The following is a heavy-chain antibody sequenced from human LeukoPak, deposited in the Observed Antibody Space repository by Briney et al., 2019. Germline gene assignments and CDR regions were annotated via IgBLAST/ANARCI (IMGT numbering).Heavy chain of an antibody. V-gene: IGHV1-8*01. J-gene: IGHJ5*02. CDR1: GYTFTSYD. D-gene: IGHD6-6*01. CDR3: ARGPASSSSSYWFDP. Sequence: ASVKVSCKASGYTFTSYDINWVRQATGQGLEWMGWMNLNSGDTGYAQKFQGRVTMTRNTSISTAYMELSSLRSEDTAVYYCARGPASSSSSYWFDPWGQGTLVTVSS. CDR2: MNLNSGDT.